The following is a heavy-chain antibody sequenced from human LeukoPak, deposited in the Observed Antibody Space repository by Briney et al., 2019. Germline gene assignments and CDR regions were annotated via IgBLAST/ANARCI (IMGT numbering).Heavy chain of an antibody. CDR1: GGTFSSYA. CDR2: IIPIFGTA. V-gene: IGHV1-69*13. J-gene: IGHJ5*02. CDR3: AGLGRKGHNWFDP. Sequence: ASVKVSCKASGGTFSSYAISWVRQAPGQGLEWMGGIIPIFGTANYAQKFQGRVTITADESTSTAYMELSSLRSEDTAVYYCAGLGRKGHNWFDPWGQGTLVTGSS.